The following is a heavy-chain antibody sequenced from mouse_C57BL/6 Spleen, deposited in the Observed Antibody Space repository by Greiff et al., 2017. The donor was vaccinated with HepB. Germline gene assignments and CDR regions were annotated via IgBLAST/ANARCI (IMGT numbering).Heavy chain of an antibody. CDR2: IDPEDGDT. CDR1: GFNINDYY. J-gene: IGHJ2*01. V-gene: IGHV14-1*01. CDR3: TPSTTDY. Sequence: EVQLQESGAELVRPGASVKLSCTASGFNINDYYMHWVKQRLEQGLEWIGRIDPEDGDTEYAQKFQGNATMTADTSSNTAYLQLSSLTSEDSAVYYCTPSTTDYWGQGTTLTVSA. D-gene: IGHD1-1*01.